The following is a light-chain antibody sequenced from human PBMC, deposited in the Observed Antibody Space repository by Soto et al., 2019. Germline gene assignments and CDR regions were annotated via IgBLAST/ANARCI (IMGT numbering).Light chain of an antibody. CDR3: QQYYSTPT. CDR1: QSVLYSSNNKNY. Sequence: DIVMTESPDSLSVSLGHSATINCKSSQSVLYSSNNKNYLAWYQQKPGQPPKLLIYWASTRESGVPDRFSGSGSGTDFTLTISSLQAEDVAVYYCQQYYSTPTFGQGTKVDIK. J-gene: IGKJ1*01. V-gene: IGKV4-1*01. CDR2: WAS.